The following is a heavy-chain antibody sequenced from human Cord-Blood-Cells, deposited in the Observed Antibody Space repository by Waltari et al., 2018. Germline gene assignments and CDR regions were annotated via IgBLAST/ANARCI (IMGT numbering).Heavy chain of an antibody. D-gene: IGHD3-10*01. CDR3: ASYYGSGSYYKRSYYFDY. J-gene: IGHJ4*02. CDR1: GGTFRSWA. CDR2: IIPILGTA. V-gene: IGHV1-69*01. Sequence: QVQLVQSGAEVKKPGASVKVSCKAAGGTFRSWAISWERQAAGEGLEWMGGIIPILGTANYAQKFQGRVRITADESSSTAYMELSSLRSEDTAVYYCASYYGSGSYYKRSYYFDYWGQGTLVTVSS.